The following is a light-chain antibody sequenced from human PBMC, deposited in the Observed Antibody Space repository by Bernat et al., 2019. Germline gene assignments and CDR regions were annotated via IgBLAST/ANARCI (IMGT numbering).Light chain of an antibody. Sequence: QSALTQPASVSGSPGQSITISCTGTSSDVGGYNSVSWYQQHPGKAPTLMMYDVSNRPSGVSNRFSGSKSGNTASLTISVLQAEDEAEYYCSSYTSSTTVFGTGTKVTVL. CDR1: SSDVGGYNS. V-gene: IGLV2-14*03. CDR2: DVS. CDR3: SSYTSSTTV. J-gene: IGLJ1*01.